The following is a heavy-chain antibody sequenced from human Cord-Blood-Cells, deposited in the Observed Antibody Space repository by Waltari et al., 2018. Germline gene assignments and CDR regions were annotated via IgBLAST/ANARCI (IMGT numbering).Heavy chain of an antibody. Sequence: QVQLQESGPGLVKPSETLSLTCTVSGGYISSYYWSWIRQPPGKGLEWIGYIYYSGSTNYNPSLKSRVTISVDTSKNQFSLKLSSVTAADTAVYYCASPSGSGSYYNAFDIWGQGSMVTVSS. CDR3: ASPSGSGSYYNAFDI. V-gene: IGHV4-59*01. J-gene: IGHJ3*02. D-gene: IGHD3-10*01. CDR2: IYYSGST. CDR1: GGYISSYY.